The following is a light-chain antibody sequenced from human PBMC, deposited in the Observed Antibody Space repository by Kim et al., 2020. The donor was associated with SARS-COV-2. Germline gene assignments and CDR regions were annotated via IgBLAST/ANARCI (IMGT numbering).Light chain of an antibody. V-gene: IGKV1-17*02. J-gene: IGKJ4*01. CDR2: PAF. Sequence: SVGDRDTLTSRGSQGINTYIGWYQQNPGEGPKRLIYPAFRLEGGVSSRFSGSGSGTEFTLTISNLQPEDIATYYCLQHFNYPRVTFGGGTKVDIK. CDR3: LQHFNYPRVT. CDR1: QGINTY.